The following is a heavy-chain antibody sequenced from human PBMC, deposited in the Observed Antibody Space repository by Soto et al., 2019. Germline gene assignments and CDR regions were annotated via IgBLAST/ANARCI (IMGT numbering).Heavy chain of an antibody. CDR3: ARSEEDSDYYYYGMDV. V-gene: IGHV6-1*01. CDR1: GDAVSSNSVA. Sequence: SQTLSLTCVGSGDAVSSNSVAWNWVRQSPSRGLEWLGRTYYRSRWYSDYAVSVRSRIDINADTSKNQVSLQLNSVTPEDTAVYYCARSEEDSDYYYYGMDVWGQGTTVTVSS. D-gene: IGHD2-15*01. CDR2: TYYRSRWYS. J-gene: IGHJ6*02.